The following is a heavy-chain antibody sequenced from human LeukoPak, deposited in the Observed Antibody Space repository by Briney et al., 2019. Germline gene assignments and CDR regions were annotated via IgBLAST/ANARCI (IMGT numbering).Heavy chain of an antibody. CDR1: AFTVSSYY. CDR3: ATMANYYDSLGGN. CDR2: IYTGGGR. V-gene: IGHV3-53*01. Sequence: PGGSLRLSCAASAFTVSSYYMNWVRQAPGKELEWVSVIYTGGGRYYADSVRGRFTISRDTSKNMVFLQMNSLRVEDTAVYYCATMANYYDSLGGNWGQGTLVTVSS. J-gene: IGHJ4*02. D-gene: IGHD3-22*01.